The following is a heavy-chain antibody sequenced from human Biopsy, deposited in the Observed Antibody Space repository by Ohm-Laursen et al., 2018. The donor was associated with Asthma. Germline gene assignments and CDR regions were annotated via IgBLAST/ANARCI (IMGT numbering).Heavy chain of an antibody. Sequence: SDTLSLTCIVSGDAMSTSGSYWGWIRQSPGKGLEWIGSIYYSGRTYNNPSLGSRVTISADTSKNHFSLKVTSVTAADTAVYYCARAVSSSSYWYFDLWGRGDLVTVSS. J-gene: IGHJ2*01. D-gene: IGHD6-6*01. CDR2: IYYSGRT. V-gene: IGHV4-39*02. CDR3: ARAVSSSSYWYFDL. CDR1: GDAMSTSGSY.